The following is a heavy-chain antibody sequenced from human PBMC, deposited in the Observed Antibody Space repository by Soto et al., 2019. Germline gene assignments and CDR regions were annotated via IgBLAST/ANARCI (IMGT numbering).Heavy chain of an antibody. V-gene: IGHV1-69*12. CDR1: GGTFSSYA. CDR3: ARDGRSGRTEWSLW. Sequence: QVQLVQSGAEVKKPGSSVKVSCKASGGTFSSYAISWVRQAPGQGLEWMGGIIPIFGTANYAQKFQGRVTXXAXEXKSTAYMELSSLRSEDTAVYYCARDGRSGRTEWSLWWGQGTLVTVSS. J-gene: IGHJ4*02. D-gene: IGHD1-26*01. CDR2: IIPIFGTA.